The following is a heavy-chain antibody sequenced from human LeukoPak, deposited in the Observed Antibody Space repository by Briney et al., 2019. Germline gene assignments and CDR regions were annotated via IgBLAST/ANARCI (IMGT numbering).Heavy chain of an antibody. J-gene: IGHJ3*02. CDR3: ARADTTNDAFYI. CDR2: INSDGSST. V-gene: IGHV3-74*01. D-gene: IGHD4-17*01. CDR1: GFTFSSYW. Sequence: GGSLRLSCAASGFTFSSYWMHWVRHAPGKGLVWVSRINSDGSSTSYADSVKGRFTISRDNAKNTLYLQMNSLRAEDTAVYYCARADTTNDAFYIWGQGTMVTVSS.